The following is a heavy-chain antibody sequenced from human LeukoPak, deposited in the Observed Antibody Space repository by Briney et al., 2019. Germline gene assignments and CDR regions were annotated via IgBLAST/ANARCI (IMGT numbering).Heavy chain of an antibody. V-gene: IGHV1-18*01. Sequence: ASVKVSCKASGYTFTSYGISWVRQAPGQGLEWMGWISSYNGNTNYAQKLQGRATMTTDTSTSTAYMELRSLRSDDTAVYYCARGSFPSDDILTGPFDNWGQGTLVTVSS. CDR1: GYTFTSYG. D-gene: IGHD3-9*01. CDR2: ISSYNGNT. J-gene: IGHJ4*02. CDR3: ARGSFPSDDILTGPFDN.